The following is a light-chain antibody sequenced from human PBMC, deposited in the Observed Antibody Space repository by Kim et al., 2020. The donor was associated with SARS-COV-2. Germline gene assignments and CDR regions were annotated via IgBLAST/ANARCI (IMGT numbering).Light chain of an antibody. Sequence: SVGARVTITCRASQGISNYLAWYQQKPGKVPKLLIDAASALQSGVPSRFSGSGSGTDFTLTITSLQPEDVAAYYCQQCKSAPWTFGQGTKVDIK. CDR2: AAS. V-gene: IGKV1-27*01. CDR3: QQCKSAPWT. CDR1: QGISNY. J-gene: IGKJ1*01.